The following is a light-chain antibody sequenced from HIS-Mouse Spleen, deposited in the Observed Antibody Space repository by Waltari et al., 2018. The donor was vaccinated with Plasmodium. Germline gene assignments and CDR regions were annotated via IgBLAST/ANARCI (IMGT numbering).Light chain of an antibody. CDR2: QDS. J-gene: IGLJ2*01. CDR1: KLGDKY. Sequence: SYELTQPPSVSVSPGQTASITCSGDKLGDKYACWYQQKPGPAPVLVIYQDSKRPSGIPERFSGSNSGNTATLTISGTKAMDEADYYCQAWDSSTVVFGGGTKLTVL. CDR3: QAWDSSTVV. V-gene: IGLV3-1*01.